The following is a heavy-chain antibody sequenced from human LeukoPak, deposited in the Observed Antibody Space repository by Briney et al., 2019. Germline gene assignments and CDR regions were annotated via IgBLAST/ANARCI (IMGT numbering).Heavy chain of an antibody. D-gene: IGHD4-23*01. CDR3: ARHVGGPFDY. CDR1: GGSISSSSYY. Sequence: SETLFLTCTVSGGSISSSSYYWGWIRQPPGKGLEWIGSIYYSGSTYYNPSLKSRVTISVDTSKNQFSLKLSSVTAADTAVYYCARHVGGPFDYWGQGTLVTVSS. J-gene: IGHJ4*02. CDR2: IYYSGST. V-gene: IGHV4-39*01.